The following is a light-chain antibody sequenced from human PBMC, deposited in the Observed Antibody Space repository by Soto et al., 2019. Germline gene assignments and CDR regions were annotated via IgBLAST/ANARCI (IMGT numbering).Light chain of an antibody. CDR3: CSYVGKNTYV. V-gene: IGLV2-11*01. J-gene: IGLJ1*01. Sequence: QSALTQPRSASGSPGQSITISCTGTRSDVGGYNYVSWYQQHPAKAPKLIIFDVSKRPSGVPNRFSGSKSGNTASLTISGLRAEDEADYYCCSYVGKNTYVFGTGTQLTV. CDR2: DVS. CDR1: RSDVGGYNY.